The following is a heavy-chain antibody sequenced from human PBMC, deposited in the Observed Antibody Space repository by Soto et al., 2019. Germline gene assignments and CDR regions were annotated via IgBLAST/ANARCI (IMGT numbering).Heavy chain of an antibody. J-gene: IGHJ4*02. CDR1: GVSLTSGTYY. V-gene: IGHV4-31*03. CDR2: IFYSGST. Sequence: SETLSLTCSVSGVSLTSGTYYWSWIRQHPGKGLEWIGYIFYSGSTDYNPSLKSRVNISVDTSKNQFSLKLSSVTAADTAVYYCASTEDFFDYWGQGTLVT. CDR3: ASTEDFFDY.